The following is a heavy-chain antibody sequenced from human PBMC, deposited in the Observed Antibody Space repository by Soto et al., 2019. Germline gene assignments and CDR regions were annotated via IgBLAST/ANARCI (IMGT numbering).Heavy chain of an antibody. CDR3: AKVGGVVIDPWRYYGMDV. V-gene: IGHV3-23*01. J-gene: IGHJ6*02. D-gene: IGHD3-3*01. Sequence: GKGLEWVSAISGSGGSTYYADSVKGRFTISRDNSKNTLYLQMNSLRAEDTAVYYCAKVGGVVIDPWRYYGMDVWGQGTTGTVSS. CDR2: ISGSGGST.